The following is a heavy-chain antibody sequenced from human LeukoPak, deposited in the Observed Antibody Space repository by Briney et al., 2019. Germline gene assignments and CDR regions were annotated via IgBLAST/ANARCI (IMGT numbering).Heavy chain of an antibody. Sequence: VASVKVSCKASGYTFTNYAMNWVRQAPGQGLEWMGWVNTNTGNPSYAQGFTGRFLFSLDTSVSTAYLQINTLKTEDTAVYYCVPGYGRTWSALRPWGQGTLVTVSS. V-gene: IGHV7-4-1*02. CDR2: VNTNTGNP. J-gene: IGHJ5*02. CDR1: GYTFTNYA. D-gene: IGHD6-13*01. CDR3: VPGYGRTWSALRP.